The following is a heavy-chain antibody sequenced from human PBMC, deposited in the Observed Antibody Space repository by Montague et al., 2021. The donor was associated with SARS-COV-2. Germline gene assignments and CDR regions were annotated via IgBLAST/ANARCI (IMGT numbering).Heavy chain of an antibody. Sequence: RRLSFAASGFAFSTYAMYWVRQAPGKGLEWVAVISYDGSNQYYADSVKGRFTISRDNSKNTLYLQMNSLRAEDTAVYYCARTQSGDYLYYFDYWGQGILVTVSS. CDR2: ISYDGSNQ. J-gene: IGHJ4*02. D-gene: IGHD1-26*01. V-gene: IGHV3-30*04. CDR1: GFAFSTYA. CDR3: ARTQSGDYLYYFDY.